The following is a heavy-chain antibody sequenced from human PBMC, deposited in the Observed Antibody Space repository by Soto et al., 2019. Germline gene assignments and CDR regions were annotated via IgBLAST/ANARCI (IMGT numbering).Heavy chain of an antibody. J-gene: IGHJ4*02. CDR2: INYSGNT. CDR1: GGSLSVYY. V-gene: IGHV4-34*01. CDR3: ARHHVRGRTIAGAAEF. Sequence: QVQLQQWGAGLLKPSETLSLTCAVYGGSLSVYYWSWISQPPGKALEWIWEINYSGNTNYNPSLKSRVTISVDTSKNQLALNLSSVTAADTAMYYCARHHVRGRTIAGAAEFWCQGTLGTVSS. D-gene: IGHD1-26*01.